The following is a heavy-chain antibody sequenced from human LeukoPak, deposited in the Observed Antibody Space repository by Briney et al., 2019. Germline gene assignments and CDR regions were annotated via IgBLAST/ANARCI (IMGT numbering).Heavy chain of an antibody. Sequence: PGRSLRLSCAASGFTFSSYAMHWVRQAPGKGLEWVAVISYDGSNKHYADSVKGRFTMSRDNVKNSLYLQMNSLRDEDTAVYYCAREAFSYDNWSGYTSGSYYSAMDVWGQGTSVTVSS. CDR1: GFTFSSYA. CDR3: AREAFSYDNWSGYTSGSYYSAMDV. V-gene: IGHV3-30-3*01. CDR2: ISYDGSNK. J-gene: IGHJ6*02. D-gene: IGHD3-3*01.